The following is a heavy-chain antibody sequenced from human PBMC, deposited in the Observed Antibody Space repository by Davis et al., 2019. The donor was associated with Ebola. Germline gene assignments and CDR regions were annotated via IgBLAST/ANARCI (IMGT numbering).Heavy chain of an antibody. Sequence: GGSLRLSCAASGFTFNSYGMHWVRQAPGKGLEWLAVISDDGSYKYYGDSVEGRFTISRDNSKEALYLQLNSLRAEDTAVYYCAKDRCSSRRCQDFYYGMDVWGQGTTVTVSS. CDR2: ISDDGSYK. D-gene: IGHD2-2*01. J-gene: IGHJ6*02. V-gene: IGHV3-30*18. CDR1: GFTFNSYG. CDR3: AKDRCSSRRCQDFYYGMDV.